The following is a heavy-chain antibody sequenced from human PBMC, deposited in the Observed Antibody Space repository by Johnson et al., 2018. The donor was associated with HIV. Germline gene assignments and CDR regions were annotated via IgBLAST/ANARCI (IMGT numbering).Heavy chain of an antibody. CDR2: IRSKAYGGTT. CDR3: TRVNRNWGIEAFDI. J-gene: IGHJ3*02. V-gene: IGHV3-49*04. Sequence: EVQLVESGGGLVQPGRSLRLSCTASGFTFGDYAMSWVRQAPGKGLEWVGFIRSKAYGGTTEYVASVKGRFTISRDDSKSIAYLQMNSLKTEDTAVYYCTRVNRNWGIEAFDIWGQGTMVTVSS. CDR1: GFTFGDYA. D-gene: IGHD7-27*01.